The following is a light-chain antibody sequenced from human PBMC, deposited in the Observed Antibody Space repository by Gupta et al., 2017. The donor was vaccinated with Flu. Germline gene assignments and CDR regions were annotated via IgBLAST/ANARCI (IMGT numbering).Light chain of an antibody. V-gene: IGLV2-14*01. Sequence: SALTPPASVSGSPGQSLTISCTGTRSDVGRYNYVSWYQQYPGKAPKLMIYEVSNWPSGVANRFSGSKSGNAASLTISGLQAEDDADYYCSSDTSSHTWVFGGGTKLTVL. CDR2: EVS. J-gene: IGLJ3*02. CDR1: RSDVGRYNY. CDR3: SSDTSSHTWV.